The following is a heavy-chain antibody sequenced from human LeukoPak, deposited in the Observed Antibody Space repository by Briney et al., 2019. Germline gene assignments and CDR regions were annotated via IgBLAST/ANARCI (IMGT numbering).Heavy chain of an antibody. V-gene: IGHV3-7*01. Sequence: PGGSLRLSCAASGFTFSSYWMSWVRQAPGKGLEWVANIKQDGSEKYYVDSVKGRFTISRDNAKNSLYLQMNSLRAEDTAVYYCAKKRAAAGPSFDYWGQGTLVTVSS. D-gene: IGHD6-13*01. CDR1: GFTFSSYW. CDR2: IKQDGSEK. J-gene: IGHJ4*02. CDR3: AKKRAAAGPSFDY.